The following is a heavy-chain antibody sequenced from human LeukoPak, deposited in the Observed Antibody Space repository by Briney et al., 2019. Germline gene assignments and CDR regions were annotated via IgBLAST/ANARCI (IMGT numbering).Heavy chain of an antibody. CDR3: ARAFRGDFWSGYFEVWFDP. CDR2: IYYSGST. Sequence: PSETLSLTCTVSGGSISSYYWSWIRQPPGKGLEWIGYIYYSGSTNYNPSLKSRVTISVDTSKNQFSLKLSSVTAADTAVYYCARAFRGDFWSGYFEVWFDPWGQGALVTVSS. V-gene: IGHV4-59*01. D-gene: IGHD3-3*01. J-gene: IGHJ5*02. CDR1: GGSISSYY.